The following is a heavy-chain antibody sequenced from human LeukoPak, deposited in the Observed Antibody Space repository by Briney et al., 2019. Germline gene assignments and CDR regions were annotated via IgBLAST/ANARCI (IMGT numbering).Heavy chain of an antibody. CDR3: ARDRTMTGDRGIDY. V-gene: IGHV3-11*06. D-gene: IGHD3-22*01. CDR1: GFMFSDYF. J-gene: IGHJ4*02. Sequence: GGSLRLSCAASGFMFSDYFMSWIRQAPGKELEWISYISSNSKYTKYADSVKGRFTISRDNAKKSLYLQMNSLRAEDTAVYYCARDRTMTGDRGIDYWGQGTPVTVSS. CDR2: ISSNSKYT.